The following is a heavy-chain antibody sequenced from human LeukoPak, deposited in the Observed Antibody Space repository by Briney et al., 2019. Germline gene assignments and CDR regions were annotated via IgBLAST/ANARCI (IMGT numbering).Heavy chain of an antibody. Sequence: SQTLSLTCAISGDSVSSNSAAWNWLRQSPSRGLEWLGRTYYRSKWYNDYAVSVKSRITINPDTSKNQFSLQLNSVTPEDTAVYYCARELNDREWGRGSDIWGQGTMVTVSS. D-gene: IGHD3-16*01. CDR2: TYYRSKWYN. J-gene: IGHJ3*02. CDR3: ARELNDREWGRGSDI. V-gene: IGHV6-1*01. CDR1: GDSVSSNSAA.